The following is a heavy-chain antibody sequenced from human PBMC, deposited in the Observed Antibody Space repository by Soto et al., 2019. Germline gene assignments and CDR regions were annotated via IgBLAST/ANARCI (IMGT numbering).Heavy chain of an antibody. J-gene: IGHJ5*02. CDR1: GYSFTDFA. V-gene: IGHV1-3*01. CDR3: ARGPLSGVATIWDYANWFDP. D-gene: IGHD5-12*01. Sequence: ASVKVSCKASGYSFTDFAMHWVRLASGQRLEWMGWINADKGDTKYSPKFQGRVTITRDTSATTVCMELRSLRSEDTAVYYCARGPLSGVATIWDYANWFDPWGQGSLVTVSS. CDR2: INADKGDT.